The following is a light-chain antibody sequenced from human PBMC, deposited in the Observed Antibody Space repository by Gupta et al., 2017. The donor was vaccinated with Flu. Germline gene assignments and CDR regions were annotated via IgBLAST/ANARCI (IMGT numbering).Light chain of an antibody. CDR2: LESSGNY. CDR1: SGYTDYI. V-gene: IGLV4-60*03. Sequence: QPVLTQSSSASASLGSSVKLTCTLNSGYTDYIIAWHQQQPGKAPRYLMKLESSGNYKKGSGIPERFSGSSSGADRYLTISNLQSEDEADYYCETWDSNIHMFGGGTKLTV. J-gene: IGLJ3*02. CDR3: ETWDSNIHM.